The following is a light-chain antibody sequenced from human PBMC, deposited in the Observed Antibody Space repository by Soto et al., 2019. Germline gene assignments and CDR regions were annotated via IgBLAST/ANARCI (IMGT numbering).Light chain of an antibody. Sequence: QLVLTQPPSASETPGQRVTISCSGSNSNIGRNTVNWYQQLPGAAPSLLIYSNNQRPSGVPDRFSGSKSGTSASLAISGLQSEDEADYYCAAWDESPNVPVFGGGTKLTVL. CDR3: AAWDESPNVPV. CDR1: NSNIGRNT. J-gene: IGLJ3*02. V-gene: IGLV1-44*01. CDR2: SNN.